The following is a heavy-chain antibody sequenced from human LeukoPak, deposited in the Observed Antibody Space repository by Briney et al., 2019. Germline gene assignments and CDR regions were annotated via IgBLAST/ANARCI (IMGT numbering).Heavy chain of an antibody. Sequence: SETPSLTCTVSGASISNYFWTWIRQSPGKGLEWIGDISYSGSTTYDPSLKSRVTVSIDTSKNQFSLKLGPVTAADTATYFCARVEDPRGGPCSDGSCYSFYFDHWGQGTLVTVSS. CDR2: ISYSGST. V-gene: IGHV4-59*01. J-gene: IGHJ4*02. CDR3: ARVEDPRGGPCSDGSCYSFYFDH. D-gene: IGHD2-15*01. CDR1: GASISNYF.